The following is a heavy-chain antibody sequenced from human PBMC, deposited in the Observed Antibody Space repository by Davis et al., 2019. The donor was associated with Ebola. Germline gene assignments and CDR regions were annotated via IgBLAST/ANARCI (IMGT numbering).Heavy chain of an antibody. CDR3: ARDGVIVLVPAALGAGYYYGMDV. Sequence: GESLKISCAASGFTFSSYWMSWVRQAPGKGLEWVANIKQDGSANYYVDSVKGRFTISRDNAKNSLYLQMNSLRAEDTAVYYCARDGVIVLVPAALGAGYYYGMDVWGKGTTVTVSS. CDR2: IKQDGSAN. J-gene: IGHJ6*04. V-gene: IGHV3-7*03. CDR1: GFTFSSYW. D-gene: IGHD2-2*01.